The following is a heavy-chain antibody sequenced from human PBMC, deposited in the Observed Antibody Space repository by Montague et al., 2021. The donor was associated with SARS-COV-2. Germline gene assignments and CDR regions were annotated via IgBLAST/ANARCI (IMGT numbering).Heavy chain of an antibody. CDR1: GSTFSDYY. D-gene: IGHD6-25*01. CDR3: ARGGSGYDSPLEY. J-gene: IGHJ4*02. Sequence: SLRLSCAASGSTFSDYYMFWIRQSPGKGLEYISYISGSTYTNYADSVKGRFTISRDNTKDSLFLQMNSLRAEDTAVYYCARGGSGYDSPLEYWGQGALVTVSS. V-gene: IGHV3-11*06. CDR2: ISGSTYT.